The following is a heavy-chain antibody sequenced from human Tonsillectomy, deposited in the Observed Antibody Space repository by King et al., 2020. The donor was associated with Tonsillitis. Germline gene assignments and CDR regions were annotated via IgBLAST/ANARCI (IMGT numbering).Heavy chain of an antibody. V-gene: IGHV3-30*18. CDR1: GFTFADYG. CDR2: IAYDASYE. CDR3: EKDGICLSDWYFDL. J-gene: IGHJ2*01. D-gene: IGHD3-16*01. Sequence: VQLVESGGGVVQPGTSLRLSCAASGFTFADYGLHWVRQAPGKGLEWVALIAYDASYENYADSVKGRFTISRDNSKNTLYLEMNSLRVEDTAVYYCEKDGICLSDWYFDLWGRGTLVTVSS.